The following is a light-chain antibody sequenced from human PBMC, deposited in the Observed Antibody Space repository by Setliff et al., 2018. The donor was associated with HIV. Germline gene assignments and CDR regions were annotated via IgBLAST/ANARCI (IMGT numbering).Light chain of an antibody. CDR3: SSYTSSSTPYV. J-gene: IGLJ1*01. CDR1: SSDVGGYNY. V-gene: IGLV2-14*03. CDR2: DVS. Sequence: QSALTQPASVSGSPGQSITISCTGTSSDVGGYNYVSWYQQLPGKGPKVMIYDVSNRPSGVSNRFSGSKSGNTASLTISGLQAEDEADYYCSSYTSSSTPYVFGTGTKVTV.